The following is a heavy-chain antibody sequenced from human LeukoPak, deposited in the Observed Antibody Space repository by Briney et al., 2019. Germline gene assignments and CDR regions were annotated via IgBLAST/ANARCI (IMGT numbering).Heavy chain of an antibody. CDR2: ISYDGSNK. D-gene: IGHD3-3*01. CDR1: GFTISSYG. CDR3: AKDLGPSIFGVPSDY. V-gene: IGHV3-30*18. Sequence: GGSLRLSCAAFGFTISSYGMHWVRQAPGKGLEWVAVISYDGSNKYYADSVKGRFTISRDNSKNTLYLQMNSLRAEDTAVYYCAKDLGPSIFGVPSDYWGQGTLVTVSS. J-gene: IGHJ4*02.